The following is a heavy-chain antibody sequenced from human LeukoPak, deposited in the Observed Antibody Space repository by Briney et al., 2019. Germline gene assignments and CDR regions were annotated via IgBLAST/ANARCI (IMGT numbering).Heavy chain of an antibody. CDR1: GFTFSSYA. J-gene: IGHJ3*02. V-gene: IGHV3-23*01. CDR3: AKANVKYCSGGSCFDAFDI. D-gene: IGHD2-15*01. Sequence: GGSLRLSCAASGFTFSSYAMSWVRQAPGKGLEWVSTFSGSGGSTYYADSVKGRFTISRDNAKNTLYLQMNSLRAEDTAVYYCAKANVKYCSGGSCFDAFDIWGQGTMVTVSS. CDR2: FSGSGGST.